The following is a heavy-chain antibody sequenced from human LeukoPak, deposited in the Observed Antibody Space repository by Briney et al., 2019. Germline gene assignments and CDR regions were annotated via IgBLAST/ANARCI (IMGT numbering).Heavy chain of an antibody. V-gene: IGHV4-61*01. J-gene: IGHJ5*02. CDR3: AREGRWLQPSVVYNWFDP. CDR2: IYYSGST. CDR1: GGSVSSGSYY. Sequence: PSETLSLTCTVSGGSVSSGSYYWSWIRQPPGKGLEWIGYIYYSGSTNYNPSLKSRVTISVDTSKNQFSLKLSSVTAADTAVYYCAREGRWLQPSVVYNWFDPWGQGTLVTVSS. D-gene: IGHD5-24*01.